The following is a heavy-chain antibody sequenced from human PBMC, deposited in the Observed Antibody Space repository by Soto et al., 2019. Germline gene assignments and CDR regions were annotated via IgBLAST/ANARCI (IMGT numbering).Heavy chain of an antibody. CDR3: ARVGTTVGPYFDY. CDR2: IIPILGIA. V-gene: IGHV1-69*02. J-gene: IGHJ4*02. D-gene: IGHD4-4*01. CDR1: GGTFSSYT. Sequence: SVKVSCKASGGTFSSYTISWVRQAPGQGLEWMGRIIPILGIANYAQKFQGRVTITADKSTSTAYMELSSLRSEDTAVYYCARVGTTVGPYFDYWGQGTLVTVSS.